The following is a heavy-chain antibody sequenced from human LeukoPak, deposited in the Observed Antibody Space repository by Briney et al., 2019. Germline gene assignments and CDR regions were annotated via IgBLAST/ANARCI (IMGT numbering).Heavy chain of an antibody. CDR2: INPNSGGT. J-gene: IGHJ6*03. Sequence: ASVKVSCKASGYTFTGYYMHWVRQAPGQGLEWMGWINPNSGGTNYAQKFQGRVTMTRDTSISTAYMELSRLRSDDTAVYYRARAAFTYGRYYYYMDVWGKGTTVTVSS. CDR3: ARAAFTYGRYYYYMDV. V-gene: IGHV1-2*02. D-gene: IGHD2/OR15-2a*01. CDR1: GYTFTGYY.